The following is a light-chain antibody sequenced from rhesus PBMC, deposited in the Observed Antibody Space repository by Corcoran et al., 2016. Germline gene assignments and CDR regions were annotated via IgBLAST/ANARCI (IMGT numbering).Light chain of an antibody. J-gene: IGKJ4*01. CDR3: AQALEFPLT. CDR1: QSLLHRNGNTY. Sequence: EIVMTQTPLSLSITPGEPASISCTSRQSLLHRNGNTYLHWYLQKPGQSPQLLLYGTSNRASGVPDRFSGSGAGTDVTLKISKVEAEDVGVYYCAQALEFPLTFGGGTKVDIK. V-gene: IGKV2-72*01. CDR2: GTS.